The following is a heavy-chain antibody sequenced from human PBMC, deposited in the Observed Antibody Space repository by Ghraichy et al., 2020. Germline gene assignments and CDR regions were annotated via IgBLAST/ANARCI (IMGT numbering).Heavy chain of an antibody. Sequence: GGSLRLSCAASGFTFSSYEMNWVRQAPGKGLEWVSYISSGSTIYYADSVKGRFTISRDNAKNSLYLQMNSLRAEDTAVYYCARGGITMIRGVIIPQAFDIWGQGTMVTVSS. V-gene: IGHV3-48*03. D-gene: IGHD3-10*01. CDR1: GFTFSSYE. CDR2: ISSGSTI. CDR3: ARGGITMIRGVIIPQAFDI. J-gene: IGHJ3*02.